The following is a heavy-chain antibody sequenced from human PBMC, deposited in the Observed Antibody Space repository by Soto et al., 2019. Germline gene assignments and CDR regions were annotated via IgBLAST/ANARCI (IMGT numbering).Heavy chain of an antibody. CDR3: VRHRGVAAVY. CDR1: GGSISGYY. CDR2: LFYGGPI. V-gene: IGHV4-39*01. D-gene: IGHD3-10*01. Sequence: QLQLQESGPGLVKPSETLSLTCAVSGGSISGYYWTWIRQPPGKGLEWAGSLFYGGPIDYNASLKSRLTISVDTSKNQFSRKLTSVTAADTAVYYCVRHRGVAAVYGGQGALVTATS. J-gene: IGHJ4*02.